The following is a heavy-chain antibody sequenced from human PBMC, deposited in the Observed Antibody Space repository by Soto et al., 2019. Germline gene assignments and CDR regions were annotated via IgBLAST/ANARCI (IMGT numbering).Heavy chain of an antibody. Sequence: QVQLVESGGGVVQPGRSLRLSCAASGFTFSSYGMHWVRQAPGKGLEWVAVIWYDGSNKYYADSVKGRFTISRDNSKNTLYLQMNSLRGEDTAVYYCARDGLEYQLVNNWFDSWGQGSLVTVSS. CDR1: GFTFSSYG. D-gene: IGHD2-2*01. CDR2: IWYDGSNK. V-gene: IGHV3-33*01. CDR3: ARDGLEYQLVNNWFDS. J-gene: IGHJ5*01.